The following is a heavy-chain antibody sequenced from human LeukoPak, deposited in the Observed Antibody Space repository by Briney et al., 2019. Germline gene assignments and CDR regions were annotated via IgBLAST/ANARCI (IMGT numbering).Heavy chain of an antibody. J-gene: IGHJ4*02. CDR2: ISGSGGST. CDR3: AKWKTLTAMSYYFDH. V-gene: IGHV3-23*01. CDR1: GFTFSSYA. Sequence: PGGSLRLSCAASGFTFSSYAMSWVRQAPGKGREWVSAISGSGGSTYYADSVKGRFTISRDNSKNTLYLQMNSLRAEDTAMYYCAKWKTLTAMSYYFDHWGQGTLVTVSS. D-gene: IGHD5-18*01.